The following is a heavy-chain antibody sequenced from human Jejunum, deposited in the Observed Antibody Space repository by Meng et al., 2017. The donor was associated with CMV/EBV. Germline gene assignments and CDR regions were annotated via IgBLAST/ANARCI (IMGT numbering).Heavy chain of an antibody. V-gene: IGHV2-5*02. CDR3: AHSDLFGGVVVPFDS. CDR2: LFCDDDK. CDR1: FSLSTSGEC. J-gene: IGHJ4*02. Sequence: FSLSTSGECVGSIRHPPGKAREWLALLFCDDDKRYSPSLKSRLTITKDASKNQVVLTMTTVDPADTATYFCAHSDLFGGVVVPFDSWGQGTLVTVSS. D-gene: IGHD3-16*02.